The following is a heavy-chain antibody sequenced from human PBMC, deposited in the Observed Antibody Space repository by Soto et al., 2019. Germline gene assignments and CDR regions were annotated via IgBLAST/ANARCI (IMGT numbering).Heavy chain of an antibody. Sequence: SETLSLTCTASGGSISSYYWSWIRQPPGKGLEWIGYIYYSGSTNYNPSLKSRLTMSVDTSKNQFSLKLSSVTAADTAVYYCAKGLGYFDSWGQGVLVTVSS. J-gene: IGHJ4*02. CDR1: GGSISSYY. D-gene: IGHD1-26*01. V-gene: IGHV4-59*01. CDR2: IYYSGST. CDR3: AKGLGYFDS.